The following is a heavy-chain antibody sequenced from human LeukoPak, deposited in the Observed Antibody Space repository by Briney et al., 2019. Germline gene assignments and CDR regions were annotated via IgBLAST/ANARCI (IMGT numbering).Heavy chain of an antibody. CDR2: ISSSGNTI. CDR1: GFTFRSYD. Sequence: GGSLRLSCAASGFTFRSYDMNWVRQAPGKGLEWVSYISSSGNTIYYVDSVKGRFTISRDNAKNSLYLQMNSLRAEDTAVYYCARVRGYSSGWYPGWFDPWGQGTLVTVSS. CDR3: ARVRGYSSGWYPGWFDP. J-gene: IGHJ5*02. V-gene: IGHV3-48*03. D-gene: IGHD6-19*01.